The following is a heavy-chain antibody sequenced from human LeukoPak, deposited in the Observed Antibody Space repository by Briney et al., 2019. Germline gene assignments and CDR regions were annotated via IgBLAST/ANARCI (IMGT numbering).Heavy chain of an antibody. D-gene: IGHD6-6*01. CDR2: IYTSGST. J-gene: IGHJ6*03. CDR1: GGSISSYY. CDR3: AWGIAARLHYYMDV. V-gene: IGHV4-4*09. Sequence: SETLSLTCTVSGGSISSYYWSWIRQPPGKGLEWIGYIYTSGSTNYNPSLKSRVTVSVDTSKNQFSLNLRSVTAADTAVYHCAWGIAARLHYYMDVWGKGTTVTVSS.